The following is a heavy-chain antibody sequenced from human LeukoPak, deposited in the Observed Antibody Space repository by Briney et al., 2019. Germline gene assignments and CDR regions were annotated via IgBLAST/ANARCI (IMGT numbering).Heavy chain of an antibody. CDR2: IYYSGST. Sequence: SETLSLTCTVSGYSISSGYYWGWIRQPPGKGLEWIGSIYYSGSTYYNPSLKSRVTISVDTSKNQFSLKLSSVTAADTAVYYCARDRNYYDSSGYLPMEYWGQGTLVTVSS. CDR1: GYSISSGYY. D-gene: IGHD3-22*01. J-gene: IGHJ4*02. V-gene: IGHV4-38-2*02. CDR3: ARDRNYYDSSGYLPMEY.